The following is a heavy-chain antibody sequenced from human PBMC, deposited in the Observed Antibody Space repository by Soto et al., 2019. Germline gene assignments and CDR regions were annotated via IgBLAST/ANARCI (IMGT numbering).Heavy chain of an antibody. D-gene: IGHD1-26*01. CDR1: SGSIISSSYY. CDR3: ARHRFNEWELLRDLYNWFDP. J-gene: IGHJ5*02. V-gene: IGHV4-39*01. CDR2: IYYSGST. Sequence: SETLSLTCTLYSGSIISSSYYWGWIRQPPGKGLEWIGSIYYSGSTYYNPSLKSRVTISVDTSKNQFSLKLSSVTAADTAVYYCARHRFNEWELLRDLYNWFDPWGQGTLVTVSS.